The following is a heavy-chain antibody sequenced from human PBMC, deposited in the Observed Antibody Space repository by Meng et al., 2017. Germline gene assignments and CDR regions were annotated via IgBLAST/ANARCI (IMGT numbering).Heavy chain of an antibody. D-gene: IGHD2-21*02. Sequence: QAVGPGLVHASETLSLTCTVSGGSISEYYWSWIRQPPGKGLEWIGYIHSSGRTSNNPSLTSRVTISVDTSKNQFSLKLSSVTAADAAVYYCARAAYCGAGCYWYFDLWGRGTLVTVSS. CDR2: IHSSGRT. V-gene: IGHV4-59*01. J-gene: IGHJ2*01. CDR3: ARAAYCGAGCYWYFDL. CDR1: GGSISEYY.